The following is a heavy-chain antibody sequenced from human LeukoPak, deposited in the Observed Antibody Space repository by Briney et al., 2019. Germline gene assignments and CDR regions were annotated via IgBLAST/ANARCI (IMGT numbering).Heavy chain of an antibody. CDR2: ISSSGSTI. Sequence: SGGSLRLSCAASGFTFSDYYMSWIRQAPGKGLEWVSYISSSGSTIYYADSVKGRFTISRGNAKNSLYLQMNSLRAEDTAVYYCARDRGSGGSSGYYSDYRGQGTLVTVSS. CDR3: ARDRGSGGSSGYYSDY. J-gene: IGHJ4*02. D-gene: IGHD3-22*01. CDR1: GFTFSDYY. V-gene: IGHV3-11*01.